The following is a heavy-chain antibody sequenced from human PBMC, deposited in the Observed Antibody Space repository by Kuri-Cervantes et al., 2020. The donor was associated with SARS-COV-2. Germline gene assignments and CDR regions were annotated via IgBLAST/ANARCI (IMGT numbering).Heavy chain of an antibody. CDR2: ISAYNGNT. CDR3: ARDPNYDSSGYYGLTFDY. D-gene: IGHD3-22*01. J-gene: IGHJ4*02. Sequence: ASVKVSCKASGGTFSSYAISWVRQAPGQGLEWMGWISAYNGNTNYAQKLQGRVTMTTDTSTSTAYMELSSLRSDDTAVYYCARDPNYDSSGYYGLTFDYWGQGTLVTVSS. CDR1: GGTFSSYA. V-gene: IGHV1-18*01.